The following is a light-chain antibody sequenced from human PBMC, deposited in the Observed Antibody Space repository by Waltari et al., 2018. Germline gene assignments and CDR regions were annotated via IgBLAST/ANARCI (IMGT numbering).Light chain of an antibody. CDR2: EVS. J-gene: IGKJ1*01. CDR1: QSLVHNNGNTY. Sequence: DIVMTQTPLSSPVTRGQPASIPCTSSQSLVHNNGNTYLSWLHQRPGQPPRLLLYEVSNRFSGVPDRFSGSGAGTDFTLKISRVEAEDVGVYYCMQGTQFPRTFGQETKVEIK. CDR3: MQGTQFPRT. V-gene: IGKV2-24*01.